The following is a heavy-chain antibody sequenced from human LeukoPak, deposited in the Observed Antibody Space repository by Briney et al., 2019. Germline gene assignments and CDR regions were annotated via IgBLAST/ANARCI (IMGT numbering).Heavy chain of an antibody. CDR1: GFTFSSYS. Sequence: GGSLRLSCAASGFTFSSYSMNWVRQAPGKGLEWVTLMSYDGNIKKYADSVEGRFTISRDNAKNSLYLQMNSLRAEDTAVYYCARNVGYSYEVPGGLPDYWGQGTLVTVSS. V-gene: IGHV3-30*03. D-gene: IGHD5-18*01. J-gene: IGHJ4*02. CDR3: ARNVGYSYEVPGGLPDY. CDR2: MSYDGNIK.